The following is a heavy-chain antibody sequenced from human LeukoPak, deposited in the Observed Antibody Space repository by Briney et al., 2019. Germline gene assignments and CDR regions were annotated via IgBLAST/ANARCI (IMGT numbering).Heavy chain of an antibody. CDR3: ARSRGGWFDP. CDR1: GFTFSSYS. Sequence: GGSLRLSCAASGFTFSSYSMNWVRQAPGKGLEWVSYISSGSSTIYYADSVKGRFTISRDNAKNSRYLQMNSLRDEDTAVYYCARSRGGWFDPWGQGTLVTVSS. V-gene: IGHV3-48*02. CDR2: ISSGSSTI. D-gene: IGHD3-10*01. J-gene: IGHJ5*02.